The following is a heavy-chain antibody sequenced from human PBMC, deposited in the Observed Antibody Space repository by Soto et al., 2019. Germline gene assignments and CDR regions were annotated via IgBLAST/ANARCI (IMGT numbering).Heavy chain of an antibody. Sequence: GESLKISCKGSGYSFTSYWIGWVRQMPGKGLEWMGIIYPGDSDTRYSPSFQGQVTISAEKSISTACLQWSSLNASDTAMYYCARHQETARSLDAFDIWGQGTMVTVSS. J-gene: IGHJ3*02. V-gene: IGHV5-51*01. CDR1: GYSFTSYW. CDR3: ARHQETARSLDAFDI. CDR2: IYPGDSDT. D-gene: IGHD6-6*01.